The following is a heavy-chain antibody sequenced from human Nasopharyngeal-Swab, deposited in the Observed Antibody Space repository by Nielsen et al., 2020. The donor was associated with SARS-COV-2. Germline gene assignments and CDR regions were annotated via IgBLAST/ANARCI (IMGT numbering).Heavy chain of an antibody. D-gene: IGHD6-13*01. J-gene: IGHJ4*02. CDR2: INHSGST. CDR3: ARWKGIAAAWDY. Sequence: WIRQPPGKGLEWIGEINHSGSTNYNPSLKSRVTISVDTSKNQFSLKLSSVTAADTAVYCCARWKGIAAAWDYWGQGTLVTVSS. V-gene: IGHV4-34*01.